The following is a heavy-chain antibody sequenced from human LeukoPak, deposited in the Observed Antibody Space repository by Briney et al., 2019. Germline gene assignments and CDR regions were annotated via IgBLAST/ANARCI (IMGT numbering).Heavy chain of an antibody. CDR3: ARGSHNTQIYSYFPYYFDY. CDR1: GGSISSSSYY. D-gene: IGHD5-18*01. V-gene: IGHV4-39*07. Sequence: PSETLSLTCTVSGGSISSSSYYWGWIRQPPGKGLEWIGSIYYSGSTYYNPSLKSRVTISVDTSKNQFSLKLSSVTAADTAVYYCARGSHNTQIYSYFPYYFDYWGQGTLVTVSS. J-gene: IGHJ4*02. CDR2: IYYSGST.